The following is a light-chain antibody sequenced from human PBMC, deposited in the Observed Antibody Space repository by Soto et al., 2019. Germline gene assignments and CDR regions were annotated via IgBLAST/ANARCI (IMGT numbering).Light chain of an antibody. V-gene: IGKV1-5*03. Sequence: DIQMTQSPSTLSASVGDRVTITCRASQSISYWLAWYQQKPGKAPKLLIYKASSLESGVPSRFSGSGSGTEFTLTISSLQPDDFATYYCQQYNTYWTFGQGTKGDIK. J-gene: IGKJ1*01. CDR2: KAS. CDR3: QQYNTYWT. CDR1: QSISYW.